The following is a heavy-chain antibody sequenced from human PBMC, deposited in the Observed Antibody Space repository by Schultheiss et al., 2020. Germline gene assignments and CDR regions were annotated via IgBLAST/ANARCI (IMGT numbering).Heavy chain of an antibody. CDR3: ARGRRTMVRGVGYYYYGMDV. Sequence: SETLSLTCTVSGGSISSSSYYWGWIRQPAGKGLEWIGRIYTSGSTNYNPSLKSRVTISVDTSKNQFSLKLSSVTAADTAVYYCARGRRTMVRGVGYYYYGMDVWGRGTTVIVSS. J-gene: IGHJ6*02. CDR1: GGSISSSSYY. D-gene: IGHD3-10*01. CDR2: IYTSGST. V-gene: IGHV4-61*02.